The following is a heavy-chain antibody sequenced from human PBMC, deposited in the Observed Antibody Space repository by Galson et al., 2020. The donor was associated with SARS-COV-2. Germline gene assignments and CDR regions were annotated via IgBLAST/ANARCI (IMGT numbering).Heavy chain of an antibody. CDR3: ARDPSPRMSMGIVVVPAAITYMDV. CDR2: INPSGGST. CDR1: GYTFTSYY. Sequence: ASVKVSCKASGYTFTSYYMHWVRQAPGQGLEWMGIINPSGGSTSYAHKFQGRVTMTRDTSTSTVYMELSSLRSEDTAVYYCARDPSPRMSMGIVVVPAAITYMDVWGKGTTVTVSS. D-gene: IGHD2-2*03. J-gene: IGHJ6*03. V-gene: IGHV1-46*01.